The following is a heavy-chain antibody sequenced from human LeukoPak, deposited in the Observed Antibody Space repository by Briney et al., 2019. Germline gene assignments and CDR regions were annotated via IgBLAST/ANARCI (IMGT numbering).Heavy chain of an antibody. J-gene: IGHJ4*02. Sequence: SGGSLRLSCAASGFTFSNYWMHWVRQAPGKGLVWVSRIHTDGSITNYADSVKGRFTISRDNAKNTLYLQMNSLRAEDTAVYYCAKDKSYFDSTGYRYFDYWGQETLVTVSS. CDR1: GFTFSNYW. CDR3: AKDKSYFDSTGYRYFDY. D-gene: IGHD3-22*01. V-gene: IGHV3-74*01. CDR2: IHTDGSIT.